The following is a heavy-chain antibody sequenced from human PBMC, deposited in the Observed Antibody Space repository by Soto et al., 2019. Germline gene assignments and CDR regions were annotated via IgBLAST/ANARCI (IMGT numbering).Heavy chain of an antibody. CDR2: MNPKSGKT. D-gene: IGHD2-15*01. CDR3: SRTPGDY. CDR1: GYTCSNYD. J-gene: IGHJ4*02. V-gene: IGHV1-8*01. Sequence: QVQLVQSGAEVKKPGASVKVSCKTSGYTCSNYDINWVRQAPGKGLEWMGLMNPKSGKTGYAQKFQGRVSMTRDTSTSTAYMELNSLRSQDTSTYYCSRTPGDYWGQGTLVTVSS.